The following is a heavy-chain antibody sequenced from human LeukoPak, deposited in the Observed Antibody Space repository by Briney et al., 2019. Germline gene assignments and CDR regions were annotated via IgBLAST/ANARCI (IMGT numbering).Heavy chain of an antibody. CDR2: IIPIFGTA. CDR3: ASPQSFASRSFDYSSSWYTRLAFDY. CDR1: GGTFSSYA. D-gene: IGHD6-13*01. V-gene: IGHV1-69*13. J-gene: IGHJ4*02. Sequence: SVKVSCKASGGTFSSYAISWVRQAPGQGLEWMGGIIPIFGTANYAQKFQGRVTITADESTSTAYMELSSLRSEDTAVYYCASPQSFASRSFDYSSSWYTRLAFDYWGQGTLVTVSS.